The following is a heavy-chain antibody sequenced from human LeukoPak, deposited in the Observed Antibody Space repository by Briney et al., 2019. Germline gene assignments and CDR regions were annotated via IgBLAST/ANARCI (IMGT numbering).Heavy chain of an antibody. CDR1: GYTFTDYY. V-gene: IGHV1-69-2*01. D-gene: IGHD3-22*01. J-gene: IGHJ5*02. CDR3: ATRAAYYYDSSGYYKSGDWFDP. Sequence: ATVKISCKASGYTFTDYYMHWVQQAPGKGLEWMGRVDPEDGETIYAEKFQGRVTITADTSTDTAYMELSSLRSEDTAVYYCATRAAYYYDSSGYYKSGDWFDPWGQGTLVTVSS. CDR2: VDPEDGET.